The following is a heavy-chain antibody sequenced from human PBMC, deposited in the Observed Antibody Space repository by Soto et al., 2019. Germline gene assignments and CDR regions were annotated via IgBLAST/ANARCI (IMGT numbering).Heavy chain of an antibody. Sequence: QVQLQESGPGLVKPSQTLSLTCTVSGGSISSGGYYWSWIRQPPGKGLEWIGYIYYSGSTYYNPSLKSRVTISVDTAKNQISLKLSSVTAADTAVYYCAREHRRPGAEGHYYGMDVWGQGTTVTVSS. CDR1: GGSISSGGYY. CDR2: IYYSGST. V-gene: IGHV4-31*03. J-gene: IGHJ6*02. CDR3: AREHRRPGAEGHYYGMDV. D-gene: IGHD1-26*01.